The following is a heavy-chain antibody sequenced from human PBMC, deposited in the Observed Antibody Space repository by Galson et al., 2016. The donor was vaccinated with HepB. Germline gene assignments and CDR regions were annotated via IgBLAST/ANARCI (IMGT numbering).Heavy chain of an antibody. CDR2: ISGRSAST. CDR1: GFTFSRYA. CDR3: ARTSYRECTGTHCVNFRYYCYFMDV. J-gene: IGHJ6*03. D-gene: IGHD2-8*02. V-gene: IGHV3-23*01. Sequence: SLRLSCAASGFTFSRYAMSWVRQAPGKGLEWVAAISGRSASTYHADSVEGRFTISRDNSKNTLYLQMNSLRAEDTAVYYCARTSYRECTGTHCVNFRYYCYFMDVWGKGTTVTVSS.